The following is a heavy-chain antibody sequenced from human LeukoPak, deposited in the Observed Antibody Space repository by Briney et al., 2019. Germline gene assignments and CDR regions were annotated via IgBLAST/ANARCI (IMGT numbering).Heavy chain of an antibody. D-gene: IGHD2-21*01. CDR1: GFTFSSYA. CDR2: ISGSGGST. Sequence: GGSLRLSCAASGFTFSSYAMSWVRQAPGKGLEWVSAISGSGGSTYYADSVKGRFTISRDNSKNTPYLQMNSLRAEDTAVYYCANSHIVVVAAFDIWGQGTMVTVSS. J-gene: IGHJ3*02. V-gene: IGHV3-23*01. CDR3: ANSHIVVVAAFDI.